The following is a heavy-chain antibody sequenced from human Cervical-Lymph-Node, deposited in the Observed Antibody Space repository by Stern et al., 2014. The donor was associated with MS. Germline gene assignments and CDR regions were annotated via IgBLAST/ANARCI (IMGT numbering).Heavy chain of an antibody. V-gene: IGHV4-59*01. J-gene: IGHJ3*02. CDR2: IYYSGST. CDR1: GGSISSYY. D-gene: IGHD5/OR15-5a*01. Sequence: VQLVESGPGLVKPSETLSLTCTVSGGSISSYYWSWIRQPPGKGLEWIGYIYYSGSTNYNPSLKSRVTISVDTSKNQFSLKLSSVTAADTAVYYCARESTGNDAFDIWGQGTMVTVSS. CDR3: ARESTGNDAFDI.